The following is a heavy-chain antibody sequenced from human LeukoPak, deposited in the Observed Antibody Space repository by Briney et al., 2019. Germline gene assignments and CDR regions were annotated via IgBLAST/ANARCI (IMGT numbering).Heavy chain of an antibody. V-gene: IGHV3-7*01. CDR3: ARDHEERRYYYYYMDV. CDR1: GFTFSSYW. CDR2: IKQDGSEK. J-gene: IGHJ6*03. Sequence: AGGSLRLSCAASGFTFSSYWMSWVRQAPGKGLEWVANIKQDGSEKYYVDSVKGRFTISRDNAKNSLYLQMNSLRAEDTAVYYCARDHEERRYYYYYMDVWGKGTTVTISS. D-gene: IGHD1-1*01.